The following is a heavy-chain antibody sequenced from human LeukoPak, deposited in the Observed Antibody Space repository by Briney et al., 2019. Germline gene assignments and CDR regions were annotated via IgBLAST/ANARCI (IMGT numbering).Heavy chain of an antibody. Sequence: SETLSLTRTVSGGSISSYYWSWIRQPPGKGLEWIGYIYYSGSTNYNPSLKSRVTISVDTSKNQFSLKLSSVTAADTAVYYCARADILTGYYHDAFDIWGQGTMVTVSS. CDR2: IYYSGST. V-gene: IGHV4-59*01. CDR3: ARADILTGYYHDAFDI. CDR1: GGSISSYY. D-gene: IGHD3-9*01. J-gene: IGHJ3*02.